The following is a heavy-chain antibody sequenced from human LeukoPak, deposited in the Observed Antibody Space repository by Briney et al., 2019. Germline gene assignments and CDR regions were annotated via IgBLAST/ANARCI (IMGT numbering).Heavy chain of an antibody. CDR2: ISSSGSTI. J-gene: IGHJ4*02. CDR3: AASFLRGYFDY. Sequence: GGSLRLSCAAYGFTFSDHYMSWVRQPPGKGLGWVSYISSSGSTINYADSVKDRFTISSDNDKHSLYLQMNSLRAEDTAVYYCAASFLRGYFDYWGQGTLVTVS. V-gene: IGHV3-11*04. D-gene: IGHD3-3*02. CDR1: GFTFSDHY.